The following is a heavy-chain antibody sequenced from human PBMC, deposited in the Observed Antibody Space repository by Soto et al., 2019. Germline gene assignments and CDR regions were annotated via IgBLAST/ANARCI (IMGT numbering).Heavy chain of an antibody. CDR1: GFTFSSYA. CDR3: AKVSCSGGSCYSYNWFDP. V-gene: IGHV3-23*01. D-gene: IGHD2-15*01. J-gene: IGHJ5*02. CDR2: ISGSGGST. Sequence: GGSLRLSCAASGFTFSSYAMSWVRQAPGKGLEWVSAISGSGGSTYYADSVKGRFTISRDNSKNTLYLQMNSLRAEDTAVYYCAKVSCSGGSCYSYNWFDPWGQGTLVTVSS.